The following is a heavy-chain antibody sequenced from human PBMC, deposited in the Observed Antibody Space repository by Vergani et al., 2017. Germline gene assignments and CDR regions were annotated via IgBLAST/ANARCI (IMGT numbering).Heavy chain of an antibody. J-gene: IGHJ4*02. CDR3: ARGSSSSRTFWDY. V-gene: IGHV3-7*04. Sequence: EVQLVESGGGLVQPGGSLRLSCAASGFTFSSYWMSWVRQAPGKGLEWVANIRQDGSEKYYVDSVKGRFTISRDNAKNSLYLQMNSLRAEDTAVYYCARGSSSSRTFWDYWGQGTLVTVSS. CDR1: GFTFSSYW. D-gene: IGHD6-6*01. CDR2: IRQDGSEK.